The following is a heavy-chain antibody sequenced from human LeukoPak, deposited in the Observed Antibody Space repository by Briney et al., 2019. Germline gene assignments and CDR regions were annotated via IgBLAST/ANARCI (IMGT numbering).Heavy chain of an antibody. Sequence: WASVKVSCKASKYTFTDYYMHWVRQAPGQGLEWMGWINPNSGGTNYAQKFQGRVTMTRDTSTSTVYMELSSLRSEDMAVYYCASSSRGDSQNWFDPWGQGTLVTVSS. J-gene: IGHJ5*02. CDR1: KYTFTDYY. D-gene: IGHD3-16*01. V-gene: IGHV1-2*02. CDR3: ASSSRGDSQNWFDP. CDR2: INPNSGGT.